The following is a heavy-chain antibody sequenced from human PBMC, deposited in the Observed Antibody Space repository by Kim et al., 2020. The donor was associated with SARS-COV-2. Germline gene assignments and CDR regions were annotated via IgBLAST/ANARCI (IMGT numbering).Heavy chain of an antibody. J-gene: IGHJ4*02. CDR3: VKDYGSGWNQYGF. Sequence: YYADSGKGRFAISRDNLKNTLYLQMSSLRTEDTAVYFCVKDYGSGWNQYGFWGQGTLVAVSS. D-gene: IGHD6-19*01. V-gene: IGHV3-64D*06.